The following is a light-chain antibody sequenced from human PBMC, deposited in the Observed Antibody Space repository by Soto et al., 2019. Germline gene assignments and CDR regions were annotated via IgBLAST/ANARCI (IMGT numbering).Light chain of an antibody. Sequence: DIQMTQSPSSVSASVGDRVTITCRARQDISSWLAWYQQKPGKAPNLLIYAASSLQSGVPSRFTGSGSGTDFTLTISSLQPEDFATYYCQQANSFPYTFGQGTKLDIK. V-gene: IGKV1-12*01. CDR2: AAS. CDR3: QQANSFPYT. CDR1: QDISSW. J-gene: IGKJ2*01.